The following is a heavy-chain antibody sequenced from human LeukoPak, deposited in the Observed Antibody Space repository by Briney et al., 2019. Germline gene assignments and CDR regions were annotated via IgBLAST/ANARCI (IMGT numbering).Heavy chain of an antibody. CDR2: IMQDGSDK. CDR3: VRTRGWAYFDY. V-gene: IGHV3-7*01. Sequence: GGSLRVSCAASGFTFSTYWMSWVRQAPGKGLEWVANIMQDGSDKYSVDSVRGRFTISRDNAKNSLYLQMDSLRAEDTAVYYGVRTRGWAYFDYWGQGTLVTVSS. D-gene: IGHD6-19*01. CDR1: GFTFSTYW. J-gene: IGHJ4*02.